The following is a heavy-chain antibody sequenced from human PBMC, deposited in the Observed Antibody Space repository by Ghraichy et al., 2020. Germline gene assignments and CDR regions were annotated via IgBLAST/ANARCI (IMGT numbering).Heavy chain of an antibody. CDR3: ARSPSGGLVITFGGIIARLDV. CDR1: GGSISSSSYY. CDR2: ISYSGTT. J-gene: IGHJ6*03. Sequence: SETLSLTCTVSGGSISSSSYYWGWIRQPPGQGLEWIGSISYSGTTYYNSSLKSRLTISVDTSKNQFSLKLTSVTAADPAMYSCARSPSGGLVITFGGIIARLDVWGKGTTVTVSS. V-gene: IGHV4-39*01. D-gene: IGHD3-16*02.